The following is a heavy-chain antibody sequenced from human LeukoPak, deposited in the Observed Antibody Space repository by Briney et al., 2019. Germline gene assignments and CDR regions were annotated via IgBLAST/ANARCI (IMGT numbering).Heavy chain of an antibody. V-gene: IGHV4-30-4*07. Sequence: ASQTLSLTCAVSGVSISSGGYSWSWIRQPPGKGLEWIGYIYYSGSTNYNPSLKSRVTISVDTSKNQFSLKLSSVTAADTAVYYCARDRAFSGSNWFDPWGQGTLVTVSS. CDR3: ARDRAFSGSNWFDP. D-gene: IGHD5-12*01. CDR1: GVSISSGGYS. J-gene: IGHJ5*02. CDR2: IYYSGST.